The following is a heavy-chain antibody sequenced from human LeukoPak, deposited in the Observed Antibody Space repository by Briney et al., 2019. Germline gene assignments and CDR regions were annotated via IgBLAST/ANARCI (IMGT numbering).Heavy chain of an antibody. CDR1: GFTFSAVW. D-gene: IGHD2-15*01. CDR3: VRGGRSLDY. Sequence: GGSLRLSCLASGFTFSAVWMSWVRQAPGKGLEWVANIKPDGSDKTYVDSVKGRFTISRDNAKNSVFLQLGSLRPEDTAVYYCVRGGRSLDYWGQGTLVTVSS. V-gene: IGHV3-7*01. J-gene: IGHJ4*02. CDR2: IKPDGSDK.